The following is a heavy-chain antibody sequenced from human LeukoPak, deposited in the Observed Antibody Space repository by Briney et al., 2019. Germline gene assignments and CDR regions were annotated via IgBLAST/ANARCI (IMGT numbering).Heavy chain of an antibody. CDR1: GFTFKDYG. Sequence: PGGSLRLSCAASGFTFKDYGMHWVRQAPGKGLEWVALISYDGSDQNHADSVKGRFTISRDNSKNTLFLQMNSLRAGDTAVYYCAKRFSYSWYVDYWGQGTLVTVSS. CDR3: AKRFSYSWYVDY. D-gene: IGHD6-13*01. CDR2: ISYDGSDQ. J-gene: IGHJ4*02. V-gene: IGHV3-30*18.